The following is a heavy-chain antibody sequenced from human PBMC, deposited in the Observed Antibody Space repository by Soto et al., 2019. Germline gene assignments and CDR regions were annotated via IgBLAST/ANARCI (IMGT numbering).Heavy chain of an antibody. CDR3: AILHIVVVVAATDFDY. Sequence: ASVKVSCKASGYTFTGYYMHWVRQAPGQGLEWMGWINPNSGGTNYAHKFQGRVTMTRDTSISTAYMELSRLRSDDTAVYYCAILHIVVVVAATDFDYWGQGTLVTVSS. CDR1: GYTFTGYY. CDR2: INPNSGGT. V-gene: IGHV1-2*07. D-gene: IGHD2-15*01. J-gene: IGHJ4*02.